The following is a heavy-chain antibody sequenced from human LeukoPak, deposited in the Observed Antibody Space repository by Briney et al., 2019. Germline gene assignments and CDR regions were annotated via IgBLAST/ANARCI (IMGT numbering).Heavy chain of an antibody. CDR2: ISGSGGST. Sequence: GGSLRLSCAASGFTFSSYAMSWVRQAPGKGLEWVSAISGSGGSTYYADSVKGWFTISRDNSKNTLYLHMDSLRAEDTAVYYCARDRYCSSTSCYPFDYWGQGTLVTVSS. D-gene: IGHD2-2*01. CDR1: GFTFSSYA. V-gene: IGHV3-23*01. J-gene: IGHJ4*02. CDR3: ARDRYCSSTSCYPFDY.